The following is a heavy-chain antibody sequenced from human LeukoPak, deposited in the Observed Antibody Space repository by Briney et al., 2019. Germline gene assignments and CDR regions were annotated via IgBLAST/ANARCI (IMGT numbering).Heavy chain of an antibody. V-gene: IGHV1-46*01. CDR2: INPSGGST. CDR1: GYTFTGYY. CDR3: ARVKYGSGSLIYYYYMDV. J-gene: IGHJ6*03. D-gene: IGHD3-10*01. Sequence: ASVKVSCKASGYTFTGYYMHWVRQAPGQGLEWMGIINPSGGSTSYAQKFQGRVTMTRDMSTSTVYMELSSLRSEDTAVYYCARVKYGSGSLIYYYYMDVWGKGTTVTISS.